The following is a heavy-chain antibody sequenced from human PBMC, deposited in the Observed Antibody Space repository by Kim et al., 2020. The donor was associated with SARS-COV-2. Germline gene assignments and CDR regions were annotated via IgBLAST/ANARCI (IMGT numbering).Heavy chain of an antibody. V-gene: IGHV4-59*01. CDR1: GGSISSYY. CDR2: IYYSGST. J-gene: IGHJ6*02. Sequence: SETLSLTCTVSGGSISSYYWSWIRQPPGKGLEWIGYIYYSGSTNYNPSLKSRVTISVDTSKNQFSLKLSSVTAADTAVYYCARANSYYDSSGYYPRGYYYGMAVWGQGTTVTVSS. D-gene: IGHD3-22*01. CDR3: ARANSYYDSSGYYPRGYYYGMAV.